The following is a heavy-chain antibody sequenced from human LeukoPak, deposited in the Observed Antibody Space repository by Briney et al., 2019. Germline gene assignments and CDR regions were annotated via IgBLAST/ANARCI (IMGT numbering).Heavy chain of an antibody. J-gene: IGHJ4*02. CDR2: INTNGNSA. CDR3: ARDNAYTFDY. V-gene: IGHV3-74*01. CDR1: GFTFSSYW. D-gene: IGHD5-24*01. Sequence: GGSLRLSYEVSGFTFSSYWMNWVRQVPGKGLVWVAHINTNGNSANYADSVKGRFTVSRDNAKSTLYLQMNSLRAEDTAVYYCARDNAYTFDYWGQGTLVTVSS.